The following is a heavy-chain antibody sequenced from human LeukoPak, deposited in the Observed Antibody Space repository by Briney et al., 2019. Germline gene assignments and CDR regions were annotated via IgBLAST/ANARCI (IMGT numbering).Heavy chain of an antibody. V-gene: IGHV4-61*01. D-gene: IGHD3-10*01. CDR1: GGSISSSSYY. CDR3: ARDYYGSGSRDYFDY. CDR2: IYYSGST. Sequence: SETLSLTCTVSGGSISSSSYYWSWIRQPPGKGLEWIGYIYYSGSTNYNPSLKSRVTISVDTSKNQFSLKLSSVTAADTAVYYCARDYYGSGSRDYFDYWGQGTLVTVSS. J-gene: IGHJ4*02.